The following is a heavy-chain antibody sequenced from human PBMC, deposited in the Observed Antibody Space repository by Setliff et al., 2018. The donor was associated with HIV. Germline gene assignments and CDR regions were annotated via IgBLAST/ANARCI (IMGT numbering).Heavy chain of an antibody. J-gene: IGHJ4*01. CDR1: GYTFTTYS. V-gene: IGHV1-3*01. CDR3: ARGALLAVFDFDH. CDR2: INVGKGDT. Sequence: GASVKVSCKAFGYTFTTYSLHWVRQAPGQSPEWMGWINVGKGDTKYSQEFQGRISITTDTSASTGYMELSSLRSDDTAVYFCARGALLAVFDFDHWGHGTLVTVSS. D-gene: IGHD3-10*01.